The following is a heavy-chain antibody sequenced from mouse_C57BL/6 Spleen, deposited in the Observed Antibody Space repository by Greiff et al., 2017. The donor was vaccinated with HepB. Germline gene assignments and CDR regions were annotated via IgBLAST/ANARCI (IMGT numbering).Heavy chain of an antibody. J-gene: IGHJ1*03. Sequence: VQLKESGPGLVKPSQSLSLTCSVTGYSITSGYYWNWIRQFPGNKLEWMGYISYDGSNNYNPSLKNRISITRDTSKNQFFLKLNSVTTEDTATYYCARGTRAGYFDVWGTGTTVTVSS. V-gene: IGHV3-6*01. CDR1: GYSITSGYY. CDR3: ARGTRAGYFDV. CDR2: ISYDGSN.